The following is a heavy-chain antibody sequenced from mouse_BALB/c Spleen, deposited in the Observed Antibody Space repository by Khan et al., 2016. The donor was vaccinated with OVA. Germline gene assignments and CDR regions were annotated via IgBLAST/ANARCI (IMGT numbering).Heavy chain of an antibody. CDR3: ARGAYGSSHLFAY. CDR1: GDSITSGY. CDR2: ISYSGST. D-gene: IGHD1-1*01. Sequence: EVQLQESGPSLVKPSQTLSLACSVTGDSITSGYWNWIRKFPGNKLEYMGYISYSGSTYYNPSLKSRISITRDTSKNQYYLQLNSVTTEEPATYYCARGAYGSSHLFAYWGQGTLVTVSA. J-gene: IGHJ3*01. V-gene: IGHV3-8*02.